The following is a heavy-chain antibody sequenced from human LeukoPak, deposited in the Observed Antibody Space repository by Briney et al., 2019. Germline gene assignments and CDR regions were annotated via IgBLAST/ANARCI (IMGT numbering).Heavy chain of an antibody. Sequence: GGSLRLSCEASGFTFSSYGMHWVSQAPGNGLEWVAVISYDGSNKYYADSVKGRFTLSRDNSKNTLYLQMNSLRAEDTAVYYCAKGTGSYDRYYYYGMDVWGKGTTVTVSS. CDR2: ISYDGSNK. CDR3: AKGTGSYDRYYYYGMDV. CDR1: GFTFSSYG. D-gene: IGHD3-10*01. V-gene: IGHV3-30*18. J-gene: IGHJ6*04.